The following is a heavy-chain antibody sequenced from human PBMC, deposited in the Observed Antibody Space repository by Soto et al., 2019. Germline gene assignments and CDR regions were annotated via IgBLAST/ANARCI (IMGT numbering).Heavy chain of an antibody. CDR3: ARDQGATTAFDY. Sequence: GASVKVSCKASGYIFRSHGITWVRQAPGQGLEWMGRISTYNGNTNYAQKLQGRVTLTTDTSTTTVYMELRSLRSDDTAVYYCARDQGATTAFDYWGQGTLVTVSS. CDR2: ISTYNGNT. J-gene: IGHJ4*02. CDR1: GYIFRSHG. V-gene: IGHV1-18*04. D-gene: IGHD1-26*01.